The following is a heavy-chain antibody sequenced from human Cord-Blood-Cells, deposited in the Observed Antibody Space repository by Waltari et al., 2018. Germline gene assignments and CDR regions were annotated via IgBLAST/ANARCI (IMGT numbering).Heavy chain of an antibody. CDR1: GGNFSSYA. Sequence: QVQLVQSGAEVKKSGSSVKVSCKASGGNFSSYAISWVRQAPGQGLEWMGGIIPIFGTANYAQKFQGRVTITADESTSTAYMELSSLRSEDTAVYYCARISAADYYYYYGMDVWGQGTTVTVSS. CDR2: IIPIFGTA. V-gene: IGHV1-69*01. CDR3: ARISAADYYYYYGMDV. J-gene: IGHJ6*02. D-gene: IGHD6-13*01.